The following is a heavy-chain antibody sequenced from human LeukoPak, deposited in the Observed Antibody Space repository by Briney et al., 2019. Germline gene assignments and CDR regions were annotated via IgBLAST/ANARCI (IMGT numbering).Heavy chain of an antibody. CDR1: GYTFTSYW. CDR3: ASGSHYYYYMDV. CDR2: IYPGDSDT. V-gene: IGHV5-51*01. J-gene: IGHJ6*03. Sequence: GESLKISCNGSGYTFTSYWIAWVRQMPGKGLEWMGLIYPGDSDTRYSPSFQGQVSISADKSTSTAYLQWSSLKASDTAMYYRASGSHYYYYMDVWGKGTTVTVSS. D-gene: IGHD1-26*01.